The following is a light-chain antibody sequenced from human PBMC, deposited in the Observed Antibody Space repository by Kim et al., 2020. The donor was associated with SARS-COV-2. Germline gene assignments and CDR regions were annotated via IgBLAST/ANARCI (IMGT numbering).Light chain of an antibody. V-gene: IGKV3-20*01. CDR1: QSVSSSY. CDR3: QQYGSSPAT. CDR2: GAS. Sequence: LSPGERATLSCRASQSVSSSYLAWYQKKPGQAPRLLIYGASSRATGIPDRFSGSGSGTDFTLTISRLEPEDFAVYYCQQYGSSPATFGQGTKVDIK. J-gene: IGKJ1*01.